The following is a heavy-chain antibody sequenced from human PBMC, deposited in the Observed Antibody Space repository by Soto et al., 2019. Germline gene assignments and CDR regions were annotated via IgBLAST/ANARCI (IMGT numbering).Heavy chain of an antibody. CDR1: GFTVSSNS. Sequence: PGGSLRLSCAASGFTVSSNSMNWVRQAPGEGLQWVSMLSSGGTTYYADSVKGRFTISRDNSKNTLYLQMTSLRADDRDVYYCARVSSYDFWNWSQGTVVTVSS. V-gene: IGHV3-66*01. CDR2: LSSGGTT. D-gene: IGHD3-3*01. CDR3: ARVSSYDFWN. J-gene: IGHJ4*02.